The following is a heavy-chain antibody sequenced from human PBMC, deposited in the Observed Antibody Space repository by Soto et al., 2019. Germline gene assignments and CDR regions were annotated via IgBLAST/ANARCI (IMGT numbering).Heavy chain of an antibody. V-gene: IGHV1-69*06. CDR1: GGTFSSYA. Sequence: ASVKVSCKASGGTFSSYAISWVRQAPGQGLEWMGGIIPIFGTANYAQKFQGRVTITADKSTSTAYMELSSLRSEDTAVYYCARVVENYYGSGSYSPRFDYWGQGTPVTVSS. D-gene: IGHD3-10*01. CDR3: ARVVENYYGSGSYSPRFDY. J-gene: IGHJ4*02. CDR2: IIPIFGTA.